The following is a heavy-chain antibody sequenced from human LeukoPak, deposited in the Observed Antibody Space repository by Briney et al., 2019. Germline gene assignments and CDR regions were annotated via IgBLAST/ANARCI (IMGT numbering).Heavy chain of an antibody. J-gene: IGHJ4*02. Sequence: ASVKVSCKASGYTLTDYYMHWVRQAPGQGLVWVAWINPSSGATTYAQKFQGRVTLTKDTSINTAYMELSRLTSDDTAMYYCAREANSWYHSWGQGTLVTVSS. V-gene: IGHV1-2*02. CDR3: AREANSWYHS. CDR2: INPSSGAT. D-gene: IGHD2/OR15-2a*01. CDR1: GYTLTDYY.